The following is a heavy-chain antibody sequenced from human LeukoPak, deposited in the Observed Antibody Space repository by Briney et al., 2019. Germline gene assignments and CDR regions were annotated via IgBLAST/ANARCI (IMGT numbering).Heavy chain of an antibody. CDR3: ARGSPLGIVVGLTWFDP. CDR2: IYSGGST. J-gene: IGHJ5*02. V-gene: IGHV3-53*01. D-gene: IGHD2/OR15-2a*01. Sequence: GGSLRLSCAASGFTVSSNYMSWVRQAPGKGLEWVSVIYSGGSTYCADSVKGRFTISRDNSKNTLYLQMNSLRAEDTAVYYCARGSPLGIVVGLTWFDPWGQGTLVTVSS. CDR1: GFTVSSNY.